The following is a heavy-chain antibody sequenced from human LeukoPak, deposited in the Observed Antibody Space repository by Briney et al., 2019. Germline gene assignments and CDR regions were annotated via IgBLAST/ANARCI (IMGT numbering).Heavy chain of an antibody. CDR3: ARGLADREITIFGVVIIGFYFDY. V-gene: IGHV4-34*01. CDR2: INHSGST. Sequence: SETLSLTCAVYGGSFSGYYWSWIRQPPGKGLEWIGEINHSGSTNYNPSLKSRVTISVDTSKNQFSLKLSSVTAADTAVYYCARGLADREITIFGVVIIGFYFDYWGQGTLVTVSS. D-gene: IGHD3-3*01. CDR1: GGSFSGYY. J-gene: IGHJ4*02.